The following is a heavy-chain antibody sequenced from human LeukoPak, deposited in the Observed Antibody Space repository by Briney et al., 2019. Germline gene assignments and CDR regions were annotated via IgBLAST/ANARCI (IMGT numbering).Heavy chain of an antibody. D-gene: IGHD1-26*01. V-gene: IGHV4-59*01. Sequence: SETLSLTCTISGASIDSYYWSWIRQPPGKGLEWIGYIYYSGTTNYNPSLKRRVTISVDTSKNQFSLKLSSVTAADTAVYYCARDGGGATYTDWGQGTLVTVSS. J-gene: IGHJ4*02. CDR3: ARDGGGATYTD. CDR1: GASIDSYY. CDR2: IYYSGTT.